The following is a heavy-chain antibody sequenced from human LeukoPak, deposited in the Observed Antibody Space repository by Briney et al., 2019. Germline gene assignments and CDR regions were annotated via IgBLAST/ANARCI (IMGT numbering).Heavy chain of an antibody. Sequence: GESLKISCNGSGYTFTTYRIAWVRQMPGKGLEWMGVISPSDSETKYSPAFQGQVTISADTPFNTAYLQWSSLKASDSAIYYCAXXXXXXSGRXYXYXYMDVWGKGTTVTVSS. V-gene: IGHV5-51*04. CDR2: ISPSDSET. CDR1: GYTFTTYR. J-gene: IGHJ6*03. CDR3: AXXXXXXSGRXYXYXYMDV.